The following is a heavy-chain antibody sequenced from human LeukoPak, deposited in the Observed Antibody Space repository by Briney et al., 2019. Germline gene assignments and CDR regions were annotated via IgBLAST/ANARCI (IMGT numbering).Heavy chain of an antibody. CDR2: INHSGST. D-gene: IGHD1-26*01. Sequence: SETLSLTCTVSGGSIGSFYWSWIRQPPGKGLEWIGEINHSGSTNYNPSLKSRVTISVDTSKNQFSLKLSSVTAADTAVYYCARGLGTSSHWGQGTLVTVSS. CDR3: ARGLGTSSH. V-gene: IGHV4-34*01. CDR1: GGSIGSFY. J-gene: IGHJ4*02.